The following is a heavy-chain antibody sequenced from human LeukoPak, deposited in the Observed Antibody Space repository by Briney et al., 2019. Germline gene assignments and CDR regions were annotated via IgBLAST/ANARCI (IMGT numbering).Heavy chain of an antibody. J-gene: IGHJ6*03. Sequence: SETLSLTCTVSGGSISSGSYHWSWIRQPAGKGLEWIGRIYTSGSTKYNPSLKSRVTISVDTSKNQFSLKLSSVTAADTAVYYCARSSEGRYYYDSSGFSYYYYYMDVWGKGTTVTISS. D-gene: IGHD3-22*01. CDR3: ARSSEGRYYYDSSGFSYYYYYMDV. CDR1: GGSISSGSYH. CDR2: IYTSGST. V-gene: IGHV4-61*02.